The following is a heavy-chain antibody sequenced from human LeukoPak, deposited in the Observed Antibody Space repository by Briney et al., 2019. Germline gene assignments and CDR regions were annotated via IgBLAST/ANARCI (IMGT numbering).Heavy chain of an antibody. D-gene: IGHD6-6*01. CDR1: GGSISSGDYY. Sequence: SETLSLTCTVSGGSISSGDYYWSWIRQPPGKGLEWIGYIYYSGSTYYNPSLKSRVTISVDTSRNQFSLKLSSVTAADTAVYYCAGVQYSSFGTVYYYMDVWGKGTTVTVSS. J-gene: IGHJ6*03. CDR3: AGVQYSSFGTVYYYMDV. CDR2: IYYSGST. V-gene: IGHV4-30-4*08.